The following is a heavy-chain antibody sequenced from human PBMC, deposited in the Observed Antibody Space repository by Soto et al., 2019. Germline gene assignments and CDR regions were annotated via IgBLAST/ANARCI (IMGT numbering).Heavy chain of an antibody. CDR1: GFTVSSNY. CDR3: AKSGGYNYGYQETDY. D-gene: IGHD5-18*01. V-gene: IGHV3-53*01. Sequence: PGGSLRLSCAASGFTVSSNYMSWVRQAPGKGLEWVSVIYSGGSTYYVDPEKGRFTISRDNSKNTLYLQMNSLRAEDTAVYYCAKSGGYNYGYQETDYWGQGTLVTVSS. J-gene: IGHJ4*02. CDR2: IYSGGST.